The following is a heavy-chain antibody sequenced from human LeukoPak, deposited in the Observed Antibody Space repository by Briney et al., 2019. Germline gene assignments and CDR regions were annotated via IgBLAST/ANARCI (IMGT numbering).Heavy chain of an antibody. CDR2: ISGSGVST. J-gene: IGHJ4*02. Sequence: GGSLRLSCAASGFTFSNYAMSWVRRAPGKGLEWVSAISGSGVSTYYADSVKGRFTISRDNSKNTLFLQMNSLRAEDTALYYCAKTRAYYDSSGFDYWGQGTLVTVSS. CDR1: GFTFSNYA. D-gene: IGHD3-22*01. V-gene: IGHV3-23*01. CDR3: AKTRAYYDSSGFDY.